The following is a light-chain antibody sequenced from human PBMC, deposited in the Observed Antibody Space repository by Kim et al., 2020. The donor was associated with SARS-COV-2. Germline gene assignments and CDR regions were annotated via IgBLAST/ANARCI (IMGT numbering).Light chain of an antibody. V-gene: IGKV1-33*01. Sequence: DIHLTQSPSSLSASVGDRVTITCQASHDINNFLNWYQQKPGKPPKLLIYDAATLETGVPSRFSGSGSGTHFTFTISSLQPEDFATYYCQQYDNVPQYTFGQGTKLEIK. J-gene: IGKJ2*01. CDR3: QQYDNVPQYT. CDR1: HDINNF. CDR2: DAA.